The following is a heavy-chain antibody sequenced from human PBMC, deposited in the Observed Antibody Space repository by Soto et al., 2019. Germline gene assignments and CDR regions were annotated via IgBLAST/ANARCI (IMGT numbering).Heavy chain of an antibody. CDR2: ISYDGSNK. CDR1: GFTFSSYG. D-gene: IGHD5-12*01. V-gene: IGHV3-30*03. CDR3: ATRRDGYNFDY. Sequence: QVQLVESGGGVVQPGRSLRLSCAASGFTFSSYGMHWVRQAPGKGLEWVAVISYDGSNKYYADSVKGRFTISRDNSKNPLNMQMDSLRAEDSAVNCCATRRDGYNFDYWGQGTLVTVSS. J-gene: IGHJ4*02.